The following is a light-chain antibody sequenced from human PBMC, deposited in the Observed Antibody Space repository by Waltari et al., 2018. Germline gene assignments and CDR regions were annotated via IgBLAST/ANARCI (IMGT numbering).Light chain of an antibody. CDR1: QSVSSY. J-gene: IGKJ2*01. CDR3: QQRSNWPLHT. CDR2: DAA. V-gene: IGKV3-11*01. Sequence: EIVLTQSPATLSLSPGERATLSCRASQSVSSYLAWYQPRPGQAPRLLIYDAANRATGIPARFSGSGSGTDFTLTISTLEPEDFAVYYCQQRSNWPLHTFGQGTKLEIK.